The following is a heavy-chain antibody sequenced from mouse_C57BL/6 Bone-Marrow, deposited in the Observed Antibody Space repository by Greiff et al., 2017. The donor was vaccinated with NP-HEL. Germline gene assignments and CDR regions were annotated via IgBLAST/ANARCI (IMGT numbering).Heavy chain of an antibody. D-gene: IGHD2-4*01. CDR1: GYTFTSYW. Sequence: QVQLQQPGAELVKPGASVKLSCKASGYTFTSYWMHWVKQRPGRGLEWIGRIDPNSGGTKYNEKFKSKATLTVDKPSSTAYMQLNSLTSEDSAVYYCARSYYDYDGANAMDYWGQGTSVTVSS. CDR3: ARSYYDYDGANAMDY. J-gene: IGHJ4*01. CDR2: IDPNSGGT. V-gene: IGHV1-72*01.